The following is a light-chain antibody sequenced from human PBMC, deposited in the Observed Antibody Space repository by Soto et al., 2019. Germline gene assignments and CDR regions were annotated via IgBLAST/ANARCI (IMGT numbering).Light chain of an antibody. V-gene: IGKV3-11*01. CDR2: DAS. Sequence: EIVLTQSPGTLSLSPGQRATLSCRASQIVSNNYLAWYQQKPGQAPRLLIYDASNRATGIPARFSGSGSGTDFTLTISSLEPEDFAVYYCQQRSNWPPWTFGQGTKVDIK. CDR3: QQRSNWPPWT. J-gene: IGKJ1*01. CDR1: QIVSNNY.